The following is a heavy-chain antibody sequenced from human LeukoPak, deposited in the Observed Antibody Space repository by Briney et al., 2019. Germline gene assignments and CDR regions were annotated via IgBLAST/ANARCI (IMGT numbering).Heavy chain of an antibody. Sequence: GGSLRLSCAASGFTFSSYAMHWVRQAPGKGLEWVAVISYDGSNKYYADSVKGRFTISRDNSKNTLYLQMNSLRAEDTAVYYCARDLECSSGLGCDAVYWGQGTLVTVSS. CDR1: GFTFSSYA. J-gene: IGHJ4*02. CDR2: ISYDGSNK. CDR3: ARDLECSSGLGCDAVY. V-gene: IGHV3-30*04. D-gene: IGHD6-19*01.